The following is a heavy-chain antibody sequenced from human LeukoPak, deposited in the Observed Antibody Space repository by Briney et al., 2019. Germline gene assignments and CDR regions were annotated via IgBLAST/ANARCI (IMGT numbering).Heavy chain of an antibody. J-gene: IGHJ5*02. Sequence: ASVKVSCKASGYTFTSYAMHWVRQAPGQRLEWMGWINAGNGNTKYSQKFQGRVTITRDTSTSTAYMELRSLRSDDTAVYYCARDTLSSSWPKNWFDPWGQGTLVTVSS. D-gene: IGHD6-13*01. CDR2: INAGNGNT. CDR1: GYTFTSYA. V-gene: IGHV1-3*01. CDR3: ARDTLSSSWPKNWFDP.